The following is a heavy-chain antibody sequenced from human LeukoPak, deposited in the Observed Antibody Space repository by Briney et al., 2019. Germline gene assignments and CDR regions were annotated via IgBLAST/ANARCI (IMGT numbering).Heavy chain of an antibody. CDR2: IYYTGST. CDR1: GGSISNYY. CDR3: AKSGGSGLIDY. V-gene: IGHV4-59*08. Sequence: PSETLSLTCTVSGGSISNYYWNWIRQPPGKGLEWIGYIYYTGSTNYNASLKSRVTIYIDTSKNQFSLNLSSVTAADTAVYYCAKSGGSGLIDYWGQGTLVTVSS. D-gene: IGHD1-26*01. J-gene: IGHJ4*02.